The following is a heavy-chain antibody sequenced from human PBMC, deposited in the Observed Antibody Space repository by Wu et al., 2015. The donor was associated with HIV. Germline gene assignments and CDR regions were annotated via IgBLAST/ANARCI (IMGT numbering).Heavy chain of an antibody. CDR1: GYTFTRYY. CDR3: ANRNRVGNMEAFDI. CDR2: INPSDNRV. Sequence: QVQLVQSGAEVKKPGASVKVSCKASGYTFTRYYMHWVRQAHGQGLEWVGVINPSDNRVSYAQRFQGRVTMTRDTSTNTVYMELRSLKSEDTAVYFCANRNRVGNMEAFDIWGQGTKVIVSS. V-gene: IGHV1-46*03. D-gene: IGHD1-1*01. J-gene: IGHJ3*02.